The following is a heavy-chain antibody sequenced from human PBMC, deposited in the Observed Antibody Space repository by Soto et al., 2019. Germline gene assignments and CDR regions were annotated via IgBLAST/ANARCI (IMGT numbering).Heavy chain of an antibody. V-gene: IGHV3-23*01. CDR1: GFTFSNYG. Sequence: EVQLLESGGGLVQPGGSLRLSCAASGFTFSNYGMSWVRQAPGKGLECVSGISGNGLNTYYADSVQGRFTISRDNSKNILYLQIDSVRSEDTAVYYCALRADYGDYAIEDWGQGTLVTVSS. D-gene: IGHD4-17*01. CDR3: ALRADYGDYAIED. J-gene: IGHJ4*02. CDR2: ISGNGLNT.